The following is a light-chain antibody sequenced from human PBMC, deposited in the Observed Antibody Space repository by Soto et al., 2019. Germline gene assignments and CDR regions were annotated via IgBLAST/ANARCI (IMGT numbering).Light chain of an antibody. V-gene: IGLV2-8*01. CDR1: SSDVGGYNY. CDR3: SSYAGSNILV. J-gene: IGLJ3*02. CDR2: EVT. Sequence: QSALTQPPSASGSPGQSVTISCTGTSSDVGGYNYFSWYQQHPGKVPKLMIYEVTKRPSGVPDRFSGSKSGNTASLTVSGLQAEDEADYYCSSYAGSNILVFGGGTKLTVL.